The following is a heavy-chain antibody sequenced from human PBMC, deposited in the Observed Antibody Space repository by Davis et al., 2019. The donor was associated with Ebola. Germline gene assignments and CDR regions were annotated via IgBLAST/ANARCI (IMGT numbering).Heavy chain of an antibody. CDR2: ISGSGAKT. CDR1: GLTFSTYA. Sequence: GESLKISCAASGLTFSTYAMSWVRQAPGKGLEWVSAISGSGAKTYYADSVKGRFTISRDNSKNTLYLQMNSLRAEDTAVYYCARRAGAGGIWGQGTLVTVSS. D-gene: IGHD1-26*01. V-gene: IGHV3-23*01. CDR3: ARRAGAGGI. J-gene: IGHJ4*02.